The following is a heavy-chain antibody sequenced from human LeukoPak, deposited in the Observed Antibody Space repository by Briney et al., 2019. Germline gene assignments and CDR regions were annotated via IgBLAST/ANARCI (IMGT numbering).Heavy chain of an antibody. D-gene: IGHD5-24*01. V-gene: IGHV1-69*05. CDR3: ARVWGDGYNADYLDY. CDR2: IIPIFGTA. J-gene: IGHJ4*02. Sequence: GASVKVSCKASGGTFSSYAISWVRQAPGHGIEWMGRIIPIFGTANYAQKFQGRVTITTDESTSTAYMELSSLRSEDTAVYYCARVWGDGYNADYLDYWGQGTLVTVSS. CDR1: GGTFSSYA.